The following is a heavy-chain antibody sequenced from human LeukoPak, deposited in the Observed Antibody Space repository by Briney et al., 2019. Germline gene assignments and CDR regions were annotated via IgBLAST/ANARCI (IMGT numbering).Heavy chain of an antibody. D-gene: IGHD2-2*01. J-gene: IGHJ5*02. V-gene: IGHV1-8*01. CDR2: MNPNSGNT. CDR1: GYTFTSYD. CDR3: ARAQGYCSSTSCYGNWFDP. Sequence: KPGASVKVSCKASGYTFTSYDINWVRQATGQGLEWMGWMNPNSGNTGYAQKFQGRVTMTRNTSISTAYMELSSLRSEDTVVYYCARAQGYCSSTSCYGNWFDPWGQGTLVTVSS.